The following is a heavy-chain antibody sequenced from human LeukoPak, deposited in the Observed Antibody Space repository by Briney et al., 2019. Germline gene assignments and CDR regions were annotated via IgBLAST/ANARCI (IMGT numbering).Heavy chain of an antibody. D-gene: IGHD3-3*01. CDR3: ARDRRHDESDY. CDR1: GFTFSSYS. Sequence: GGSLRLSCAASGFTFSSYSMNWVRQAPGKGLEWVSYISSSSSTIYYADSVKGRFTISRDNAKNSLYLQMNSLRAEDTAVYYCARDRRHDESDYWGQGTLVTVSS. J-gene: IGHJ4*02. CDR2: ISSSSSTI. V-gene: IGHV3-48*01.